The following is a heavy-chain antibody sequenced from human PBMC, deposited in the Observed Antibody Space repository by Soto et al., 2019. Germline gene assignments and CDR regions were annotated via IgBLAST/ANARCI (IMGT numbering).Heavy chain of an antibody. CDR1: GDSVSSNSAG. V-gene: IGHV6-1*01. CDR2: TYYRSKWYY. J-gene: IGHJ4*01. D-gene: IGHD1-26*01. CDR3: ARGEQYSGRIFDY. Sequence: LSLTCAITGDSVSSNSAGWSWVRQSPSRGLEWLGRTYYRSKWYYEYAVSVRGRITINPDTSKNQYSLQLNSVTPEDKAVYFCARGEQYSGRIFDYWGQGTLVTVSS.